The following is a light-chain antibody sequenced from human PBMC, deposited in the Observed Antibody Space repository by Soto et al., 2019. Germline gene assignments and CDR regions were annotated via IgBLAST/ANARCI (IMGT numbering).Light chain of an antibody. CDR3: ISYTSSSTPYV. CDR2: EVS. V-gene: IGLV2-14*01. J-gene: IGLJ1*01. Sequence: QSVLTQPASVSGSPGQSITISCTGTSSDVGGYNYVSWYQQHPGKAPKLMIYEVSNRPSGVSNRFSGSKSGNTASLTISGLQAEDEADYYCISYTSSSTPYVFGTGTKLTV. CDR1: SSDVGGYNY.